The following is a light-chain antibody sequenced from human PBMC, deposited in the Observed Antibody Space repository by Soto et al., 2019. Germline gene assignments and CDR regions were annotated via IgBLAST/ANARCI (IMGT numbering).Light chain of an antibody. J-gene: IGLJ2*01. Sequence: QSVLTQPPSVSGAPGQRGTISCTGSSSDIGAGYDVHWYQQLPGTAPKLPIYGNRNRPSGVPVRFSGSKSGTSASLAITGLQAEDEADYYCQSYDSSLSGVVFGGGTTLTVL. V-gene: IGLV1-40*01. CDR3: QSYDSSLSGVV. CDR1: SSDIGAGYD. CDR2: GNR.